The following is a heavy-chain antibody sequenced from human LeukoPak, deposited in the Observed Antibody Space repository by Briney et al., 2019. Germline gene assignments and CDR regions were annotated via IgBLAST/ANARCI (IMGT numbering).Heavy chain of an antibody. CDR2: ISFDGSNQ. J-gene: IGHJ3*02. CDR1: GFTFSSYA. D-gene: IGHD5-12*01. V-gene: IGHV3-30*04. Sequence: GGSLRLSCAASGFTFSSYAIHWVRQAPGKGLDWVAVISFDGSNQYYVDSVKGRFTMSRDNSKNTLYLQMNSLRAEDMALYYCTRAAYDSNAFDIWGQGTMVTVSA. CDR3: TRAAYDSNAFDI.